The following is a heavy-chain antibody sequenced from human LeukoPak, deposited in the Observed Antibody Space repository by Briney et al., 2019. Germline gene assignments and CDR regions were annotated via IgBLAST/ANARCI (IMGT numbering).Heavy chain of an antibody. CDR3: ATPRYYGSGTVDAFDI. J-gene: IGHJ3*02. CDR1: GFTFSSYG. CDR2: IWYDGSNK. Sequence: PGRSLRLSCAASGFTFSSYGMHWVRQAPGKGLEWVAVIWYDGSNKYYADSVKGRFTISRDNSKNTLYLQMNSLRAEDTAVYYCATPRYYGSGTVDAFDIWGQGTMVTVSS. V-gene: IGHV3-33*01. D-gene: IGHD3-10*01.